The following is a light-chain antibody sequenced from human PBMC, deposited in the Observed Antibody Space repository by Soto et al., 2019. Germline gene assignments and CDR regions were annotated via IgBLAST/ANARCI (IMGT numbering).Light chain of an antibody. CDR3: QQYGNYPYT. J-gene: IGKJ2*01. CDR1: QAITDR. V-gene: IGKV1-16*01. CDR2: DAS. Sequence: DVPMTQSPSPLSASVGDRVTLTCRASQAITDRLTWFQQKPGKAPKSLIYDASTLQYGVPSRFNGGGSGTDVTLTISSLQPEDSATYYCQQYGNYPYTFGRGTKLEIK.